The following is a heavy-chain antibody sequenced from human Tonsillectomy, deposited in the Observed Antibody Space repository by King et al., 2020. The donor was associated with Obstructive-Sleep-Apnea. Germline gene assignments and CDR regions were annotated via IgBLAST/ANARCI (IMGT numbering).Heavy chain of an antibody. D-gene: IGHD3-9*01. V-gene: IGHV3-33*01. Sequence: HVQLVESGGGVVQPGRSLRLSCAASGFTFTDYGMHWVRQAPGKGLEWVAVVWYDGGDKYYADSVRGRFAISRDNSKNMVYLHMNSLRAEDTAVYYCARTPQYYTILTGYYDYWGQGTLVTVSS. J-gene: IGHJ4*02. CDR3: ARTPQYYTILTGYYDY. CDR1: GFTFTDYG. CDR2: VWYDGGDK.